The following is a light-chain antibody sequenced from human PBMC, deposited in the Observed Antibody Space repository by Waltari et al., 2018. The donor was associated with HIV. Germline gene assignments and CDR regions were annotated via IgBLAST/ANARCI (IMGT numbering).Light chain of an antibody. V-gene: IGLV3-19*01. Sequence: SSELTLPPALSVALGQTVSISCKGHRPRFYYAHWYQQNPRQAPILVIYGKNNRPSGIPDRFSGSRSGNTASLTITGTQAEDEADYYCNSRDSSGNHVVFGGGTKLTVL. CDR3: NSRDSSGNHVV. CDR1: RPRFYY. J-gene: IGLJ2*01. CDR2: GKN.